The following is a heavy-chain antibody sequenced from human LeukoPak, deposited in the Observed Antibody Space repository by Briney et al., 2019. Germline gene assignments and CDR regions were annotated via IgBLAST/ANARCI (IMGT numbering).Heavy chain of an antibody. CDR3: AVGATTFYWFDP. CDR2: IYYSGST. Sequence: SETLSLTCTVSGGSISSSSYYWGWIRQPPGKGLEWIGSIYYSGSTYYNPSLKSRVTISVDTSKNQFSLKLSSVTAADTAVYYCAVGATTFYWFDPWGQGTLVTVSS. V-gene: IGHV4-39*01. D-gene: IGHD1-26*01. J-gene: IGHJ5*02. CDR1: GGSISSSSYY.